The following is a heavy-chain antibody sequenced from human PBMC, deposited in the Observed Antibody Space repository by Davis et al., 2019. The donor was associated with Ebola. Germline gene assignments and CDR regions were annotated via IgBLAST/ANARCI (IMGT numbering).Heavy chain of an antibody. J-gene: IGHJ4*02. D-gene: IGHD5-18*01. Sequence: PGGSLRLSCAASGFTFSSYAMSWVRRAPGKGLEWVSVISGSGDSTYYADSVKGRFTISRDNAKNTLYLQMNSLRAEDTAVYYCARGGYSYGFDYWGQGTLVTVSS. V-gene: IGHV3-23*01. CDR3: ARGGYSYGFDY. CDR2: ISGSGDST. CDR1: GFTFSSYA.